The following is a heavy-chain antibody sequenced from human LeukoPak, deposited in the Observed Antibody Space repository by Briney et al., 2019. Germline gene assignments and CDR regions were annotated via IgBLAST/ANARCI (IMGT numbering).Heavy chain of an antibody. CDR3: AKEKQLGAFDI. CDR1: GFGFSSYG. V-gene: IGHV3-30*18. J-gene: IGHJ3*02. Sequence: GGSLRLSCAASGFGFSSYGMHWVRQAPGKGLEWVAVISYDGSNKYYADSVKGRFTISRDNSKNTLYLQMNSLRAEDTAVYYCAKEKQLGAFDIWGQGTMVTVSS. D-gene: IGHD6-13*01. CDR2: ISYDGSNK.